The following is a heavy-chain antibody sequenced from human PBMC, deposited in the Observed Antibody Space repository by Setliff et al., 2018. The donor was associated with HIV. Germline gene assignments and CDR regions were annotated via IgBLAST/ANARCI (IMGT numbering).Heavy chain of an antibody. V-gene: IGHV4-59*01. D-gene: IGHD1-26*01. J-gene: IGHJ4*02. CDR2: IHYSGST. CDR1: GGSISNYY. Sequence: PSETLSLTCTVSGGSISNYYWSWIRQSPEKGLEWIGYIHYSGSTNYNPSLKSRVTISQDTSKNQFSLKLSSVTAADTAIFYGARLSDMEWELIGLDYWGRGTLVTVSS. CDR3: ARLSDMEWELIGLDY.